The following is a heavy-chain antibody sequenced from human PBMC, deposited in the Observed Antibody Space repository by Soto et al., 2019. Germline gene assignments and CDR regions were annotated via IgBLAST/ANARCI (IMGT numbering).Heavy chain of an antibody. D-gene: IGHD3-9*01. CDR3: AKGVLRYFDWLLPSWYFDY. CDR2: ISGSGGST. CDR1: GFTFSSYA. J-gene: IGHJ4*02. Sequence: EVQLLESGGGLVQPGGSQRLSCAASGFTFSSYAMSWVRQAPGKGLEWVSAISGSGGSTYYADSVKGRFTISRDNSKNTLYLQMNSLRAEDTAVYYCAKGVLRYFDWLLPSWYFDYWGQGTLVTVSS. V-gene: IGHV3-23*01.